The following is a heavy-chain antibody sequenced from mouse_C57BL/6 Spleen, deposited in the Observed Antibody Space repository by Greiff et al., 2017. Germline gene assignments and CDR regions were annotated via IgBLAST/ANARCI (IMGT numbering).Heavy chain of an antibody. CDR3: ARDRDGSLWY. CDR2: ISYDGSN. V-gene: IGHV3-6*01. D-gene: IGHD2-3*01. CDR1: GYSITSGYC. J-gene: IGHJ3*01. Sequence: EVQLQESGPGLVKPSQSLSLTCSVTGYSITSGYCWNWIRQFPGNKLEWMGYISYDGSNNYNPSLKNRISITRDTSKNQFFLKLNSVTTEDTATYYCARDRDGSLWYWGQGTLVTVSA.